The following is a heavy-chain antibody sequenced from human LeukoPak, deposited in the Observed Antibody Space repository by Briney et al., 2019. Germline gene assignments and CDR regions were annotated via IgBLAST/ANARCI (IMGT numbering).Heavy chain of an antibody. V-gene: IGHV4-34*01. CDR1: GGSFSGYY. CDR2: INHSGST. D-gene: IGHD1-26*01. CDR3: ARGEAVGATRSYYFDY. Sequence: PSETLSLTCAVYGGSFSGYYWSWIRRPPGKGLEWIGEINHSGSTNYNPSLKSRLTISVDTSKNQFSLKLRSVTAADTAVYYCARGEAVGATRSYYFDYWGQGTLVTVSS. J-gene: IGHJ4*02.